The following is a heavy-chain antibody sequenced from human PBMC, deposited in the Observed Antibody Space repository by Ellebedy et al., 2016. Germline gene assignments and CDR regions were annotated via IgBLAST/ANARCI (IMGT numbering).Heavy chain of an antibody. Sequence: SVKVSXXASGGTFSSYAISWVRQAPGQGLEWMGGIIPIFGTANYAQKFQGRVTITADESTSTAYMELSSLRSEDTAVYYCARTPPRLPKYQLLYEYFQHWGQGTLVTVSS. D-gene: IGHD2-2*02. CDR1: GGTFSSYA. V-gene: IGHV1-69*13. J-gene: IGHJ1*01. CDR3: ARTPPRLPKYQLLYEYFQH. CDR2: IIPIFGTA.